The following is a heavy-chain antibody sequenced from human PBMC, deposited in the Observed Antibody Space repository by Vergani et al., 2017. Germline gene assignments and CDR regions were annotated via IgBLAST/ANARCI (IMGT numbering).Heavy chain of an antibody. Sequence: QVQLQESGPGLVKPSQTLSLTCTVSGGSISSGGYYWSWIRQHPGKGLEWIGYIYYSGSTYYNPSLKSRVTISVDTSKNQFSLKLSSVTAADTAVYYCARGRPYCSGGSCYYYFDYWGQGTLVTVSS. V-gene: IGHV4-31*03. CDR3: ARGRPYCSGGSCYYYFDY. D-gene: IGHD2-15*01. CDR1: GGSISSGGYY. CDR2: IYYSGST. J-gene: IGHJ4*02.